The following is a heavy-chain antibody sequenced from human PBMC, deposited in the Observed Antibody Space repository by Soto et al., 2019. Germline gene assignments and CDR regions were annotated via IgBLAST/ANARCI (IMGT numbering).Heavy chain of an antibody. D-gene: IGHD2-21*02. CDR3: ARGGDCGGDCSPQENWFDP. V-gene: IGHV4-34*01. Sequence: SETLSLTCAVYGGSFSGYYWSWIRQPPGKGLEWIGEINHSGSTNYNPSLKSRVTISVDTSKNQFSLKLNSVTAADTAVYYCARGGDCGGDCSPQENWFDPWGQGTLVTVS. J-gene: IGHJ5*02. CDR1: GGSFSGYY. CDR2: INHSGST.